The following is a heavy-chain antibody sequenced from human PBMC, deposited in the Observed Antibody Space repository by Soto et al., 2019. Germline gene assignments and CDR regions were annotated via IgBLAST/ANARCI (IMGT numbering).Heavy chain of an antibody. D-gene: IGHD1-1*01. V-gene: IGHV4-34*02. CDR3: STGSDAYKGGRT. J-gene: IGHJ5*02. CDR1: DGSLSDNY. CDR2: IHPSGST. Sequence: QVHLQQWGAGLLKPSETLSLTCAVYDGSLSDNYYTWTRQSPGKGLDWIGEIHPSGSTFYNPSLQTRVTLSQDTSKKHFSLNLISVTAADTGEYYFSTGSDAYKGGRTWGQGTLVTVSS.